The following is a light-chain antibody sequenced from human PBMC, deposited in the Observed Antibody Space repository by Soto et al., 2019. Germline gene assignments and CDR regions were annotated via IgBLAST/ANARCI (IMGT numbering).Light chain of an antibody. J-gene: IGKJ2*01. CDR1: QSLLHSNGYNY. CDR2: LGS. CDR3: MQALQTPLT. V-gene: IGKV2-28*01. Sequence: DIVMTQSPLSLPVTPGEPASISCRSSQSLLHSNGYNYLDWYVQKPGQAPQVLFYLGSYRASGVPDRISGSGSGSDFTLRISRVEAEDVGVYYCMQALQTPLTFGQGTKLEIK.